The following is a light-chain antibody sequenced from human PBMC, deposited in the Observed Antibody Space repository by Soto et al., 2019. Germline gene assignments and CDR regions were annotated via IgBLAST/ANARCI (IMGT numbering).Light chain of an antibody. CDR1: QSVSSSF. CDR3: NHYGYSRT. J-gene: IGKJ1*01. Sequence: ELVLTQSPGTLSLSPGERATLSCRASQSVSSSFLAWYQQKPGQAPRLLIYAAASRATGIPDRFSGSGSRTDFTLSISRLDPDDFAVYYCNHYGYSRTFGQVTKVDIK. CDR2: AAA. V-gene: IGKV3-20*01.